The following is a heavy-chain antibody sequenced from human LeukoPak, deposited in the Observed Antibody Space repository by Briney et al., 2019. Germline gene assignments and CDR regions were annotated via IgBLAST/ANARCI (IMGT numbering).Heavy chain of an antibody. CDR2: INQDGSEK. CDR3: ARDNGKYVWGSYRPDAFDI. Sequence: GGSLRLSCAGTGFTFSSYLMSWVRQAPGKGLEWVANINQDGSEKYYVDSVKGRFTISRDNAKNSLYLQMNSLRAEDTAVYYCARDNGKYVWGSYRPDAFDIWGQGTMVTVSS. D-gene: IGHD3-16*02. V-gene: IGHV3-7*01. CDR1: GFTFSSYL. J-gene: IGHJ3*02.